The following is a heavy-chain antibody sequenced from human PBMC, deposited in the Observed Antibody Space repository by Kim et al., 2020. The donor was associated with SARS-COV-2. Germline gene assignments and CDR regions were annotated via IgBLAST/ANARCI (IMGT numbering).Heavy chain of an antibody. D-gene: IGHD5-18*01. CDR1: GFTVSSNY. CDR3: ARGEYSYGYYYYGMDV. J-gene: IGHJ6*02. Sequence: GGSLRLSCAASGFTVSSNYMSWVRQAPGKGLEWFSVIYSGGSTYYADSVKGRFTISRDNSKNTLYLQMNSLRAEDTAVYYCARGEYSYGYYYYGMDVWGQGTTVTVSS. V-gene: IGHV3-53*01. CDR2: IYSGGST.